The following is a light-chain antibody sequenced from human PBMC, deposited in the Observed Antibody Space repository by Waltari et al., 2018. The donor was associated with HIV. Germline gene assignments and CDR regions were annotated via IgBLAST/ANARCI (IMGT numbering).Light chain of an antibody. J-gene: IGLJ3*02. Sequence: SYVLTQPPSVSVAPGKTARITCGGNNIGSKSVNWYHQKPGQAPVLVIYYDSDRPSGIPERFSGSNSGNTATLTISRVEAGDEADYYCQVWDSSSDHPVFGGGTKLTVL. V-gene: IGLV3-21*04. CDR1: NIGSKS. CDR3: QVWDSSSDHPV. CDR2: YDS.